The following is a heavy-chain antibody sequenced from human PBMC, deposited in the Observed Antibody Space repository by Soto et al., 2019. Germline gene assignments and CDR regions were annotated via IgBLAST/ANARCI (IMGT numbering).Heavy chain of an antibody. J-gene: IGHJ6*02. CDR1: GLTFSHYV. D-gene: IGHD3-10*01. CDR3: AKVRASYLSASYFYYGLDV. CDR2: ISGSGSSV. Sequence: PGGSLRLSCAASGLTFSHYVLSWVRQSPERGLEWVSSISGSGSSVYVADSVRGRFIMSRDLSTNTVSLQMDSLRAEDTAVYYCAKVRASYLSASYFYYGLDVWGQGTTVTVSS. V-gene: IGHV3-23*01.